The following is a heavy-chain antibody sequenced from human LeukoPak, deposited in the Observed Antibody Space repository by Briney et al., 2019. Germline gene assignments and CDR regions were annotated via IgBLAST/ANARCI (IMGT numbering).Heavy chain of an antibody. Sequence: SETLSLTCTVSGGSFSSYYWSWIRQPPGKGLEWIGYIYYSGSTNYNPSLKSRVTISVDTSKNQFSLKLSSVTAADTAVYYCARDRTPYSSGWYKDAFDIWGQGTMVTVSS. V-gene: IGHV4-59*01. J-gene: IGHJ3*02. D-gene: IGHD6-19*01. CDR2: IYYSGST. CDR1: GGSFSSYY. CDR3: ARDRTPYSSGWYKDAFDI.